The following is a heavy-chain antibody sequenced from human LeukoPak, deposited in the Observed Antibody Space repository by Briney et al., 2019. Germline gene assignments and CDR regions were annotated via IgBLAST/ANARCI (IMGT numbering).Heavy chain of an antibody. D-gene: IGHD1-26*01. CDR2: ISGSGGST. CDR3: ARGGGELLIDY. Sequence: GGTLRLSCAASGFIFSSYGMSWVRQAPGKGLEWVSAISGSGGSTYYADSVKGRFTISRDNSKNTLYLQMNSLRAEDTAVYYCARGGGELLIDYWGQGTLVTVSS. J-gene: IGHJ4*02. V-gene: IGHV3-23*01. CDR1: GFIFSSYG.